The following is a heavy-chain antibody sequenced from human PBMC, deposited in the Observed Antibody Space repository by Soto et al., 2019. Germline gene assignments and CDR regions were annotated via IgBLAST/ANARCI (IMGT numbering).Heavy chain of an antibody. CDR2: VSTSGNVK. CDR3: ARGKYASYSAGLY. V-gene: IGHV3-30*04. D-gene: IGHD3-16*01. CDR1: GFTFKTSA. Sequence: VQLIESGGCVVQPGGSLRLSCGTSGFTFKTSAMHWVRQTPGKGLEWLTLVSTSGNVKFYADSVRGRFTISRDNSNNSVSLQLSGLRQEDSGVYFCARGKYASYSAGLYWGRGIHVSVSS. J-gene: IGHJ4*02.